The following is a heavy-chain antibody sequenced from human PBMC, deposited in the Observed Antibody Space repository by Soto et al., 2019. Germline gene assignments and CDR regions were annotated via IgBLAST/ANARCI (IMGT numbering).Heavy chain of an antibody. Sequence: DVQLVESGGDLVQPGGSLRLSCAASGFTFSSSWMHWVRPDRERGLVWVSRINSDGSSTDYADSVKGRFTISRDNARNTLSLQMSSLRAEDTAVYYCAKIVSTCMAGGYFESWGQGALVTVSS. V-gene: IGHV3-74*01. CDR3: AKIVSTCMAGGYFES. CDR2: INSDGSST. D-gene: IGHD6-19*01. J-gene: IGHJ4*02. CDR1: GFTFSSSW.